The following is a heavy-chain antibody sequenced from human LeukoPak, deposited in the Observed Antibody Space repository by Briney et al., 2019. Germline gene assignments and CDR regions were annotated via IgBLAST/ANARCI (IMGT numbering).Heavy chain of an antibody. V-gene: IGHV4-34*12. J-gene: IGHJ6*02. CDR2: VFYSGST. CDR3: ARRTIQLGYYYGMDV. CDR1: GGSFSGYY. Sequence: SETLSLTCAVYGGSFSGYYWSWIRQPPGKGLEWIGSVFYSGSTYYNPSLKSRVTISVDTSKHQLSLKMTSVTAADTAVYYCARRTIQLGYYYGMDVWGQGTTVTVSS. D-gene: IGHD5-18*01.